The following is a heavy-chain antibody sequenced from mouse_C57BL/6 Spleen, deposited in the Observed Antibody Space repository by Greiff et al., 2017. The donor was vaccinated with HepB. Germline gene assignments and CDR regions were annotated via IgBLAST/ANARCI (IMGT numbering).Heavy chain of an antibody. V-gene: IGHV1-4*01. D-gene: IGHD5-1*01. CDR1: GYTFTSYT. J-gene: IGHJ4*01. CDR3: ARGAYLMDY. Sequence: VQLQESGAELARPGASVKMSCKASGYTFTSYTMHWVRQRPGQGLEWIGYINPSSGYTKYNQKFKDKATLTADKSSSTAYMQLSSLNSEDSAVSYCARGAYLMDYSGHGTSVAVSS. CDR2: INPSSGYT.